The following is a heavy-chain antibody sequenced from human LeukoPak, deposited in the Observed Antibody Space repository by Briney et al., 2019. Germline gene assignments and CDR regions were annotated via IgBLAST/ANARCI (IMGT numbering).Heavy chain of an antibody. V-gene: IGHV4-59*08. Sequence: PSETLSLTFTVSGGSLSNYYWTWIRQPPGKGLEWIADIYYSGGTKYNPSLKSRVTISLDTPKNQFSLKLSSVTAADTAVYSCAREVGPVTSHRIDSWGQGSLVTVSS. CDR1: GGSLSNYY. J-gene: IGHJ4*02. D-gene: IGHD1-26*01. CDR3: AREVGPVTSHRIDS. CDR2: IYYSGGT.